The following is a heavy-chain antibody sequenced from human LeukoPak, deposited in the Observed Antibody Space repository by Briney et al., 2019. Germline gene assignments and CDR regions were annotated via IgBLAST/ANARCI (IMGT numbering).Heavy chain of an antibody. Sequence: ASVKVSCKASGYTFTGYYMHSVRQAPGQGLEWMGWINPNSGGTNYAQKFQGRVTMTRDTSISTAYMELSRLRSDDTAVYYCARARITVVRGAPSAVSNWFDPWGQGTLVTVSS. CDR2: INPNSGGT. V-gene: IGHV1-2*02. CDR1: GYTFTGYY. J-gene: IGHJ5*02. D-gene: IGHD3-10*01. CDR3: ARARITVVRGAPSAVSNWFDP.